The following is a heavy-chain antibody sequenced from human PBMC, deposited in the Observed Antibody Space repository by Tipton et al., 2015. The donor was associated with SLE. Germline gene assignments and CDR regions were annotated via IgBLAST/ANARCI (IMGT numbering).Heavy chain of an antibody. J-gene: IGHJ4*02. D-gene: IGHD3-16*01. V-gene: IGHV2-70*11. Sequence: LVKPTQTLTLTCTFSGFSFTTSGVSVSWIRQSPGKALEWLARIDWDDDKYYRASLRTRLTISKDTSKSQVVLTMTNMDPVDTATYYCARIGWGHTPYWGQGTLVTVSS. CDR2: IDWDDDK. CDR1: GFSFTTSGVS. CDR3: ARIGWGHTPY.